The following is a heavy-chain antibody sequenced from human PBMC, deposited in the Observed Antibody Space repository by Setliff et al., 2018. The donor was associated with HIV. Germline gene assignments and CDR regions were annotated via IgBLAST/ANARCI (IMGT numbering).Heavy chain of an antibody. CDR1: GGTFKNLA. CDR3: ANPHDGGAFDV. D-gene: IGHD1-1*01. CDR2: VILSFATA. Sequence: VASVKVSCKASGGTFKNLAISWVRQAPGQGLEWMGGVILSFATANYAQKFQGRITITADELTSTVYMDLNSLKSEDSAVYYCANPHDGGAFDVWGQGTAVTVSS. J-gene: IGHJ3*01. V-gene: IGHV1-69*13.